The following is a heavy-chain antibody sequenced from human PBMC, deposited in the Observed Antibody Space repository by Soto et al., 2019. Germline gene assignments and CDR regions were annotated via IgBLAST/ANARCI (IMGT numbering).Heavy chain of an antibody. CDR1: GGSITSSTYY. CDR2: IYYSVST. D-gene: IGHD6-19*01. J-gene: IGHJ4*02. CDR3: ARRAVAGIMFDY. Sequence: QLQLQESGPGLVKPSETLSLTCSVSGGSITSSTYYWGWIRQPPGKGLEWIGSIYYSVSTYYNPSLKSRVTTSVDTSKNQFSLKLTSVTAADTAVYYCARRAVAGIMFDYWGQGTLVTVSS. V-gene: IGHV4-39*01.